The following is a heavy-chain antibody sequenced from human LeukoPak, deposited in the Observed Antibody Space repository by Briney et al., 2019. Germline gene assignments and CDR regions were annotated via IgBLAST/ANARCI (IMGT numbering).Heavy chain of an antibody. V-gene: IGHV4-4*02. CDR1: GGSISSSNW. D-gene: IGHD4-11*01. Sequence: SGTLSLTCAVSGGSISSSNWWSWVRQPPGKGLEWIGEIYHSGSTNYNPSLKSRVTISVGKSKNQFSLKLSSVTAADTAVYYCARVQGIIGGLDYWGQGTLVTVSS. CDR3: ARVQGIIGGLDY. CDR2: IYHSGST. J-gene: IGHJ4*02.